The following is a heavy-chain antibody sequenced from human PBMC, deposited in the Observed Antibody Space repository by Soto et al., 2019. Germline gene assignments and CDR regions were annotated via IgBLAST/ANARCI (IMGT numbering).Heavy chain of an antibody. Sequence: QVQLVQSGAEVKKPGSSVKVSCKASGGTFSSYAISWVRQAPGQGLEWMGGIIPIFGTANYAQKFQGRVTITADESTSTAYMELSRLRSEDTAVYYCARVVTVVKSFHYWYFDLWGRGTLVTVSS. D-gene: IGHD2-15*01. CDR1: GGTFSSYA. CDR3: ARVVTVVKSFHYWYFDL. V-gene: IGHV1-69*12. CDR2: IIPIFGTA. J-gene: IGHJ2*01.